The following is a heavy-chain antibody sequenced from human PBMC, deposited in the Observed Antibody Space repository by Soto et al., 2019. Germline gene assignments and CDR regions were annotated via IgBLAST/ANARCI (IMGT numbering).Heavy chain of an antibody. V-gene: IGHV3-23*01. CDR1: GFTFSNYA. CDR2: ISSSSDNT. D-gene: IGHD4-17*01. Sequence: EVHLLESGGGLVQPGGSLRLSCAASGFTFSNYAMSWVRQAPGTGLEWVSAISSSSDNTYYADSVKGRFTISRDNAKNTLSLQMDSLRAEDTAVYYCAKNDYGSDVLWWFDPWGQGTLVTVSS. CDR3: AKNDYGSDVLWWFDP. J-gene: IGHJ5*02.